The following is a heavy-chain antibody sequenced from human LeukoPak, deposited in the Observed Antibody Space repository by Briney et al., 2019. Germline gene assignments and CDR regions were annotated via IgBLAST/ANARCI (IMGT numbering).Heavy chain of an antibody. D-gene: IGHD3-22*01. CDR2: VYNSGNT. Sequence: SETLSLTCTVSGDSISSYYWNWIRQPPGKGLEWIGYVYNSGNTNYNPSLKSRVTISVDTSKNQFSLKLSSVTAADTAVYYCASGHKYYDSGWFDPWGQGTLVTVSS. J-gene: IGHJ5*02. CDR1: GDSISSYY. CDR3: ASGHKYYDSGWFDP. V-gene: IGHV4-59*01.